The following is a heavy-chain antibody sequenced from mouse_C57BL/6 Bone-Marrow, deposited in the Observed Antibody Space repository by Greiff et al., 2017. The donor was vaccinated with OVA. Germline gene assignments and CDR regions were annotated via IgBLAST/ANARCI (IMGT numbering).Heavy chain of an antibody. J-gene: IGHJ1*03. Sequence: VQLQQSGAELARPGASVKLSCKASGYTFTSYGISWVKQRTGQGLEWIGEIYPRSGNTYYNEKFKGKATLTADKSSSIAYMELRSLTSEDSAVYFCAREHDGYPYWYFDVWGTGTTVTVSS. CDR1: GYTFTSYG. V-gene: IGHV1-81*01. D-gene: IGHD2-3*01. CDR3: AREHDGYPYWYFDV. CDR2: IYPRSGNT.